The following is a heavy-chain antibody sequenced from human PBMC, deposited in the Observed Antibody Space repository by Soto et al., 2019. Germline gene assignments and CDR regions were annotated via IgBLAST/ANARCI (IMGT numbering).Heavy chain of an antibody. V-gene: IGHV1-2*02. CDR1: GYTFTGHY. Sequence: DSVKVSCKAAGYTFTGHYIHWVRQAPGRGLEWMGRINPNSGGANYAQKFQGRVTLTRDTYISTASMEVSRLRSDDTAVYFCAREAENYSYYGMDVSGKGTKATV. CDR2: INPNSGGA. J-gene: IGHJ6*04. CDR3: AREAENYSYYGMDV.